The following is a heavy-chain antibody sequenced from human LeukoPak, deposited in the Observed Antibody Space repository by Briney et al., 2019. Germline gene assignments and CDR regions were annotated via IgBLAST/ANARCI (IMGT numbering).Heavy chain of an antibody. CDR2: IYPGDSDT. V-gene: IGHV5-51*01. D-gene: IGHD2-15*01. J-gene: IGHJ4*02. CDR1: GYSFTSYW. CDR3: ARLMGYCSGGSCSGYDY. Sequence: GESLKISCKGSGYSFTSYWIGWVRQMPGKGLEWMGIIYPGDSDTRYSPSFQGQVTISADKSISTAYLQWSSLKASDTAMYYCARLMGYCSGGSCSGYDYWGQGTLVTVSS.